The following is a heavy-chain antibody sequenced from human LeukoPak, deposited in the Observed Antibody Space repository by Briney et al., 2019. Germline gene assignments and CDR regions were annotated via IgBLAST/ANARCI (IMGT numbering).Heavy chain of an antibody. CDR2: INPSGGST. CDR3: ARDHASVWFGELYAFDI. CDR1: GYTFTSYY. D-gene: IGHD3-10*01. Sequence: GASVKVSCKASGYTFTSYYMHWVRQAPGQGLEWMGIINPSGGSTSYAQKFQGRVTMTRDTSTSTVYMELSSLRSEDTAVYYCARDHASVWFGELYAFDIWGQGTMVTVSS. J-gene: IGHJ3*02. V-gene: IGHV1-46*01.